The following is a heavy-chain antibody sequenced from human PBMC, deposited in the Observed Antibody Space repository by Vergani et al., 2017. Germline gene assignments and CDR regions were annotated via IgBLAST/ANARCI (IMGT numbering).Heavy chain of an antibody. V-gene: IGHV4-39*01. CDR3: ARGPAGYSSSWGYYYYYYMDV. Sequence: QMQLQESGPGLVKPSETLSLSCTVSGDSISTSSYAWGWIRQPPGKTLEWIGTVFYGGRTSYNPSLKSRVTLSLDTSKKQISLHLTSVTAADTAVYYCARGPAGYSSSWGYYYYYYMDVWGKGTTVTVSS. J-gene: IGHJ6*03. CDR2: VFYGGRT. CDR1: GDSISTSSYA. D-gene: IGHD6-6*01.